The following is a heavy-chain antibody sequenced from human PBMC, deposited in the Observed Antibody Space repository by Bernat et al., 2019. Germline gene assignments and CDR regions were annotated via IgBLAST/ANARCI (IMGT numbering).Heavy chain of an antibody. Sequence: QVQLVESGGGVVQPGRSLRLSCAASGITFSSYGMHWVRQAPGKGLEWVAVISYDGSNKYYADSVKGRFTISRDNSKNTLYLQMNSLRAEDTAVYYCAKERYSSSSQQDSDWGQGTLVTVSS. CDR2: ISYDGSNK. J-gene: IGHJ4*02. CDR1: GITFSSYG. D-gene: IGHD6-6*01. CDR3: AKERYSSSSQQDSD. V-gene: IGHV3-30*18.